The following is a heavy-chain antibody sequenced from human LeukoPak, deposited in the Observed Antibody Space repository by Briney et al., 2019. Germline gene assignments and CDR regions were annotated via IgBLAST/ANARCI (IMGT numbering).Heavy chain of an antibody. CDR3: AGYDILTGTPGH. CDR1: GYTFTSYY. J-gene: IGHJ4*02. CDR2: INPSGGST. V-gene: IGHV1-46*01. Sequence: ASVKVSCKASGYTFTSYYMHWVRQAPGQGLEWMGIINPSGGSTSYAQKFQGRVTMTRDMSTSTVYMELSSLRSEDTAVYYCAGYDILTGTPGHWGQGTLVTVSS. D-gene: IGHD3-9*01.